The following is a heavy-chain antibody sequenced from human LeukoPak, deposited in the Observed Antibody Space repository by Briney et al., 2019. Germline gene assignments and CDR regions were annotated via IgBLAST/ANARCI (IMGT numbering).Heavy chain of an antibody. V-gene: IGHV3-48*01. Sequence: GGSLRLSCVVSGFTFSTYSMHWVRQAPGKGLEWVSFITSTSVNIYYADSVKGRFTISRDNAQNSLFLQMDSLRAEDTAVYYCARDDYNRYWGQGTLVTVSS. CDR3: ARDDYNRY. J-gene: IGHJ4*02. CDR2: ITSTSVNI. D-gene: IGHD4-11*01. CDR1: GFTFSTYS.